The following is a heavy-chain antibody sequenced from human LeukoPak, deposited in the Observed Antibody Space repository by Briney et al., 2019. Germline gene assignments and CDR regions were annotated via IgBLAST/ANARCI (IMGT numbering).Heavy chain of an antibody. CDR2: ISGRGGST. J-gene: IGHJ4*02. Sequence: PGGSLRLSCAASGFTFSSYGMSWVRQAPGKGLEWVSAISGRGGSTYYADSVKGRFTISRDNSKNTLYLQMNSLRAEDTAVYYCAKDLRSGWYFYYWGQGTLVTVSS. CDR3: AKDLRSGWYFYY. D-gene: IGHD6-19*01. CDR1: GFTFSSYG. V-gene: IGHV3-23*01.